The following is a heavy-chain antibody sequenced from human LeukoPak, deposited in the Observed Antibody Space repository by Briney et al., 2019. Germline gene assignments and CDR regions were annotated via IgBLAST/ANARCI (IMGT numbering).Heavy chain of an antibody. J-gene: IGHJ6*02. Sequence: PGGSLRLSCAASGFTFSSYAMHWVRQAPGKGLEWVAVISYDGSNKYYADSVKGRFTISRDNSKNTLYLQMNSLRAEDTAVYYCARPKVRDTAMGLVVPTDYYYYYGMDVWGQGTTVTVSS. CDR3: ARPKVRDTAMGLVVPTDYYYYYGMDV. D-gene: IGHD5-18*01. CDR1: GFTFSSYA. V-gene: IGHV3-30-3*01. CDR2: ISYDGSNK.